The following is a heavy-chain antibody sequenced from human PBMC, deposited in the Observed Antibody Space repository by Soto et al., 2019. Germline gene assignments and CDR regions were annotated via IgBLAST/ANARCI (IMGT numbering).Heavy chain of an antibody. V-gene: IGHV3-48*01. CDR1: GFTFSSYS. D-gene: IGHD3-10*01. CDR2: ISSSSSTI. Sequence: EVQLVESGGGLVQPGGSLRLSCAASGFTFSSYSMNWVRQAPGKGLEWVSYISSSSSTIYYADSVKGRFTISRDNAKNSLNLQMISLRAEDTAVYYCARGHITMVRVVIIPYYYYYMDVWGKGTTVTVSS. CDR3: ARGHITMVRVVIIPYYYYYMDV. J-gene: IGHJ6*03.